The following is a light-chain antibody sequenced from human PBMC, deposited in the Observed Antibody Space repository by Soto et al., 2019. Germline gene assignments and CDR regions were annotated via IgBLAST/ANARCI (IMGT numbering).Light chain of an antibody. V-gene: IGKV3-15*01. CDR3: QQYNNWPPWT. Sequence: EIVMTQSPATLSVSPGERATLSCRASQSVRSDLAWYQQKPGQAPRLLIYAASIVVTGIPARFSGSGSGTEFTLTISSLQSEDFAIYYCQQYNNWPPWTFGQGTKVEIK. CDR1: QSVRSD. J-gene: IGKJ1*01. CDR2: AAS.